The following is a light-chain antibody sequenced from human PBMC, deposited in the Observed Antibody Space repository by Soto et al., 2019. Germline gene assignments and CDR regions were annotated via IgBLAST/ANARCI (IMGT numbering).Light chain of an antibody. CDR2: AAS. CDR1: QDINSW. V-gene: IGKV1D-16*01. Sequence: DVQMTQSPSSLSASVGDRVTITCRASQDINSWLAWYQQKPEKAPKSLIHAASSLQTGVPSRFSGSGSGTDFTLTISSLQPEDSATYYCQQYNIYPLTFGGGTKGEIK. CDR3: QQYNIYPLT. J-gene: IGKJ4*01.